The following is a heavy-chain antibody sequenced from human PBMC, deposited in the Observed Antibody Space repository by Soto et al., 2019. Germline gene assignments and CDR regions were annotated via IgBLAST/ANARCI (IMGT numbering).Heavy chain of an antibody. D-gene: IGHD4-17*01. CDR3: AATTVVTPEEAFDI. J-gene: IGHJ3*02. Sequence: SETLSLTCSVSGVAMTYGGYSWSWIRQSPEKGLEWIGYIYYSGSTNYNPSLKSRVTISVDTSKNQFSLKLSSVTAADTAVYYCAATTVVTPEEAFDIWGQGTMVT. CDR1: GVAMTYGGYS. V-gene: IGHV4-61*08. CDR2: IYYSGST.